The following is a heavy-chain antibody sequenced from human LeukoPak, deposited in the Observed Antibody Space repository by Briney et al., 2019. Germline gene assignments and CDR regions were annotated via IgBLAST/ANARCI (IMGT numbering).Heavy chain of an antibody. CDR3: ARHLNYYDSSGPRYNGMDV. V-gene: IGHV5-51*01. CDR2: IYPDDSDT. CDR1: GYSFTNHW. J-gene: IGHJ6*02. Sequence: GESLKISCEGSGYSFTNHWIGWVRQMPGKGLEWMGIIYPDDSDTKYSPSFQGQVTISADKSISTAYLQWSSLKASDTAMYYCARHLNYYDSSGPRYNGMDVWGQGTTVTVSS. D-gene: IGHD3-22*01.